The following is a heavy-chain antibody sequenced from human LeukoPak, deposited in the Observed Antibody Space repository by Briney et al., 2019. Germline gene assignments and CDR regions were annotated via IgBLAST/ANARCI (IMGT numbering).Heavy chain of an antibody. D-gene: IGHD3-9*01. J-gene: IGHJ4*02. CDR3: AKDHDDIRPHYFDY. V-gene: IGHV3-30*02. Sequence: QTGGSLRLSCAASGFTFSSYGMHWVRQAPGKGLEWVAFIRYDGSNKYYADSVKARFTISRDNSKNTLYLQMNSLRAEDTAVYYCAKDHDDIRPHYFDYWGQGTLVTVSS. CDR1: GFTFSSYG. CDR2: IRYDGSNK.